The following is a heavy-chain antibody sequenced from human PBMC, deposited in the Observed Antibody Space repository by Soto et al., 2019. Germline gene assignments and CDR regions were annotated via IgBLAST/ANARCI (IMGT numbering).Heavy chain of an antibody. CDR3: ATQDFRITSGTT. Sequence: PGGSLRLSCVASGFTFSRYAMGWVRQAPGKGLEWVSVISGSGGNIHYVDSVKGRFTISRDNSKNTLYLQMNSLRVDDPAVYICATQDFRITSGTTWGQGTLVTVSS. D-gene: IGHD1-1*01. CDR1: GFTFSRYA. J-gene: IGHJ4*02. CDR2: ISGSGGNI. V-gene: IGHV3-23*01.